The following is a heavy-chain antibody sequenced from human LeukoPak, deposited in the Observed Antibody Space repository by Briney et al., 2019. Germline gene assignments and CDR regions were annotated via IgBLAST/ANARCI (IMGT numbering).Heavy chain of an antibody. D-gene: IGHD6-19*01. CDR1: DDSISSGSYY. J-gene: IGHJ4*02. CDR3: ARGILDSAGWYNFDY. CDR2: LYASGKT. V-gene: IGHV4-61*02. Sequence: SETLSLTCTVSDDSISSGSYYWSWIRQPAGKGLECIGRLYASGKTYYKPSLKSRVTISLDTSRNQFSLKVISVTAADTAVYYCARGILDSAGWYNFDYWGQGTLVTVSS.